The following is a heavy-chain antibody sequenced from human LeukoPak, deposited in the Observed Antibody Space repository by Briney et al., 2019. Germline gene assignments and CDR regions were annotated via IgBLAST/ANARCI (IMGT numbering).Heavy chain of an antibody. CDR3: AKKVARGIVLVPTYFYYYYMDV. D-gene: IGHD2-2*01. V-gene: IGHV3-23*01. CDR2: ISGSGGST. J-gene: IGHJ6*03. Sequence: PGGSLRLSCEASGFTFSNHAMSWVRQAPGKGLEWVSGISGSGGSTYYVDSVKGRFTISRDNSKNTLYLHMNSLRAEDTAVYYCAKKVARGIVLVPTYFYYYYMDVWGKGTTVTVSS. CDR1: GFTFSNHA.